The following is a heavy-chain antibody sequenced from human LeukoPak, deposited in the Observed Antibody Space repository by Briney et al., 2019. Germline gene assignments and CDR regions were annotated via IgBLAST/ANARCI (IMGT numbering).Heavy chain of an antibody. CDR2: ISGSGGGT. CDR3: AKVSESNYDILTGYYTPYYFDY. CDR1: GFTFSTFA. D-gene: IGHD3-9*01. V-gene: IGHV3-23*01. J-gene: IGHJ4*02. Sequence: PGGSLRLSCAASGFTFSTFAMIWVRQPPGKGLEWVSGISGSGGGTYYADSVKGRFTISRDNSKDILYLQMNSLRADDTAVYYCAKVSESNYDILTGYYTPYYFDYWGQGTLVTVSS.